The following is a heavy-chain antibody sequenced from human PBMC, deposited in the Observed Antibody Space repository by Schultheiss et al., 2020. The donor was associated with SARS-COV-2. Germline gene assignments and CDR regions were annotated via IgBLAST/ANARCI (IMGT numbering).Heavy chain of an antibody. Sequence: GGSLRLSCAASGFTFSSYGMHWVRQAPGKGLEWVSVIYSGGSTYYADSVKGRFTISRDNSKNTLYLQMNSLRAEDTAVYFCARGEGDAFDIWGQGTMVTVSS. CDR1: GFTFSSYG. CDR2: IYSGGST. J-gene: IGHJ3*02. D-gene: IGHD1-26*01. V-gene: IGHV3-NL1*01. CDR3: ARGEGDAFDI.